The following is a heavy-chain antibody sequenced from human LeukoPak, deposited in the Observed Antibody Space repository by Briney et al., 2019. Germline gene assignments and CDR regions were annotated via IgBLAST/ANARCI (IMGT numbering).Heavy chain of an antibody. D-gene: IGHD3-10*01. J-gene: IGHJ6*02. CDR2: IWYDGSNK. CDR1: GFTFSSYG. Sequence: GRSLRLSCAASGFTFSSYGMHWVRQAPGKGLEWVTVIWYDGSNKYYADSVKGRFAISRDNSKNTLYLQMNSLRAEDTAVYYCARDRQVLVATPPYYGMDVWGQGTTVTVSS. CDR3: ARDRQVLVATPPYYGMDV. V-gene: IGHV3-33*01.